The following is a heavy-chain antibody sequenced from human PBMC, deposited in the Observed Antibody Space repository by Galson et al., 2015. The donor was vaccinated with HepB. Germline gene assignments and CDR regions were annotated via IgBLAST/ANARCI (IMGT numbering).Heavy chain of an antibody. J-gene: IGHJ5*02. D-gene: IGHD3-3*01. V-gene: IGHV1-18*03. CDR1: GYTFTSYG. Sequence: SVKVSCKASGYTFTSYGITWVRQAPGQGLEWIGWISAHSGHTNYAQKFQGRVTMTTDTSTSTAYMELRSLRSDDMAGDGSSEYDFWSVGGGDNWFDPWGQGTLVTVSS. CDR3: SEYDFWSVGGGDNWFDP. CDR2: ISAHSGHT.